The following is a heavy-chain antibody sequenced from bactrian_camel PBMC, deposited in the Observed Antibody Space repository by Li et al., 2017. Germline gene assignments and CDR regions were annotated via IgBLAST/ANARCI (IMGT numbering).Heavy chain of an antibody. CDR1: GRTYSKWC. CDR3: ARGALVGFRELTF. D-gene: IGHD7*01. J-gene: IGHJ4*01. CDR2: ISFGGTT. Sequence: HVQLVESGGGSVQAGGSLRLSCAASGRTYSKWCMGWFRQVPGKEREGVAGISFGGTTTTVTDAAKGRFTISRDNTQNILYLQLNSLTTEDTAMYFCARGALVGFRELTFWGQGTQVTVS. V-gene: IGHV3S57*01.